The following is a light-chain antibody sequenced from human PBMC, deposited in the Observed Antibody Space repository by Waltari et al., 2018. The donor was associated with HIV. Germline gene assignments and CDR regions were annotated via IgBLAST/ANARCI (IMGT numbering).Light chain of an antibody. V-gene: IGLV1-40*01. J-gene: IGLJ2*01. CDR1: SSNIGAGFD. Sequence: QSLLTQPPSVSGAPGQRVTISCTGSSSNIGAGFDVHWYQQLPGTVPKLLIYGNSNRPSGVPHRFSGSKSGTSAFLAITGLQAEDEADYYCQSYDRSLSGYVVFGGGTKLTVL. CDR3: QSYDRSLSGYVV. CDR2: GNS.